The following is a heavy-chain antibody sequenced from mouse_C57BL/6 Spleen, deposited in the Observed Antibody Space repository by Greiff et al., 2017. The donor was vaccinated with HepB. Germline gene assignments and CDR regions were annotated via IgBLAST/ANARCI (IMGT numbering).Heavy chain of an antibody. J-gene: IGHJ2*01. CDR1: GFTFSDYG. CDR3: ARTGSPPYFDY. D-gene: IGHD6-2*01. V-gene: IGHV5-17*01. Sequence: EVKLVESGGGLVKPGGSLKLSCAASGFTFSDYGMHWVRQAPEKGLEWVAYISSGSSTIYYADTVKGRFTISRDNAKNTLFLQMTSLRSEDTAMYYCARTGSPPYFDYWGQGTTLTVSS. CDR2: ISSGSSTI.